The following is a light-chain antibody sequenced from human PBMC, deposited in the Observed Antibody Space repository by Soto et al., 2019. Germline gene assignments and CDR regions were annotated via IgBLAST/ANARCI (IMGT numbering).Light chain of an antibody. V-gene: IGLV2-8*01. CDR2: EVT. J-gene: IGLJ1*01. CDR1: SSDVGGYDY. CDR3: CSYTSSSTLYV. Sequence: QSALTQPPSASGSPGQSVTISCTGTSSDVGGYDYVSWYQQHPGKAPKLMIYEVTIRPSGVSDRFSGSKSGNTASLTVSGLQADDEADYYCCSYTSSSTLYVFGTGTKVTVL.